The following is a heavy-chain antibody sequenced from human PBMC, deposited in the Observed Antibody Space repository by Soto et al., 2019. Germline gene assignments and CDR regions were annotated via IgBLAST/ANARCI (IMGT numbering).Heavy chain of an antibody. Sequence: GGSLRLSSAASGFTFSSYWMNWVRQGPGKGLLWVSRINSDGSDTSYADSVKGRFTISRDNAKNTLYLQMNSLRAEDTAVYYCARLDSSSWAFDYWGQGT. D-gene: IGHD6-13*01. V-gene: IGHV3-74*01. CDR3: ARLDSSSWAFDY. J-gene: IGHJ4*02. CDR1: GFTFSSYW. CDR2: INSDGSDT.